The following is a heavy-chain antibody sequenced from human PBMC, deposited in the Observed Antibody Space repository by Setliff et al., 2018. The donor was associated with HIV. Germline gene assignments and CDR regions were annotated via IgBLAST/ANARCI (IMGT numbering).Heavy chain of an antibody. V-gene: IGHV4-59*01. CDR2: VYSTGST. Sequence: SSESLSFTCAVYGGSFSGYYWSWIRQPPGKGLEWIGYVYSTGSTNSKSSLKSRVTISVDTSKNQFSLKLSSVTAADTAVYYCARVATGPESFDIWGQGTMVTVSS. CDR1: GGSFSGYY. J-gene: IGHJ3*02. CDR3: ARVATGPESFDI. D-gene: IGHD3-9*01.